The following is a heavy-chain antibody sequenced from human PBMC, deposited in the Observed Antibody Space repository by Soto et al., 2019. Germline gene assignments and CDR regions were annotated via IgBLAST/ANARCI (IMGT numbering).Heavy chain of an antibody. Sequence: PSETLSLTCTVSGGSISSYYWSWIRQPPGKGLEWIGYIYYSGSTNYNPSLKSRVTISVDTSKNQFSLKLSSVTAADTAVYYCARYDGRYWGQGTLVTLSS. CDR2: IYYSGST. CDR1: GGSISSYY. V-gene: IGHV4-59*01. J-gene: IGHJ4*02. CDR3: ARYDGRY. D-gene: IGHD3-16*01.